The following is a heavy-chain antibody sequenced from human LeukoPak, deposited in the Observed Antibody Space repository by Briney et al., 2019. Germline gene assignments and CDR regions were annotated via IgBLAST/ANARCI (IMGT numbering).Heavy chain of an antibody. D-gene: IGHD3-22*01. CDR3: ARVRGYYDSSGYDY. CDR1: GASISSYY. J-gene: IGHJ4*02. Sequence: KASETLSLTCTVSGASISSYYWSWIRQPPGKGLEWIGYIYYSGSTNYNPALKSRVTISEDTSKNQISLKLSSVTAADTAVDYCARVRGYYDSSGYDYWGQGTLVTVSS. V-gene: IGHV4-59*01. CDR2: IYYSGST.